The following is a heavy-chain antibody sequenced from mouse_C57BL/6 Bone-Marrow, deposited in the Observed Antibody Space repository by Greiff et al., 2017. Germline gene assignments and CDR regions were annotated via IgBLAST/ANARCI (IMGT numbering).Heavy chain of an antibody. V-gene: IGHV5-12*01. CDR3: ARRGDPYYFDY. D-gene: IGHD2-13*01. Sequence: EVMLVESGGGLVQPGGSLKLSCAASGFTFSDYYMYWVRQTPEKRLEWVAYISNGGGSTYYPDTVKGRFTISIDNAKNTLYLQMSRLKSEDTAMYYCARRGDPYYFDYWGQGTTLTVSS. CDR1: GFTFSDYY. CDR2: ISNGGGST. J-gene: IGHJ2*01.